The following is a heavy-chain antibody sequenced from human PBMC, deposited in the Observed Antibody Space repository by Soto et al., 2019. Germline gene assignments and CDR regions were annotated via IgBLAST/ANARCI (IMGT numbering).Heavy chain of an antibody. CDR1: GYTFTSYG. CDR3: ARDGGRVDYDFWSGYYSISGGTTTNWFDP. Sequence: GASVKVSCKASGYTFTSYGISWVRQAPGQGLEWMGWISAHNGNTNYAQKLQGGVTMTTDTSTSTAYMELRSLRSDDTAVYYCARDGGRVDYDFWSGYYSISGGTTTNWFDPWGQGTLATVSS. D-gene: IGHD3-3*01. V-gene: IGHV1-18*01. J-gene: IGHJ5*02. CDR2: ISAHNGNT.